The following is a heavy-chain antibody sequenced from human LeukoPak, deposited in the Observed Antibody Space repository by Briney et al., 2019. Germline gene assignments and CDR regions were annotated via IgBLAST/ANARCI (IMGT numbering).Heavy chain of an antibody. Sequence: ASVKVSCKASGYTFTSYGISWVRQAPGQGLEWMGWMNPNSGNTGYAQKFQGRVTMTRNTSISTAYMELSSLRSEDTAVYYCARIYYDSTELYYYGMDVWGQGTTVTVSS. J-gene: IGHJ6*02. D-gene: IGHD3-22*01. CDR2: MNPNSGNT. V-gene: IGHV1-8*02. CDR3: ARIYYDSTELYYYGMDV. CDR1: GYTFTSYG.